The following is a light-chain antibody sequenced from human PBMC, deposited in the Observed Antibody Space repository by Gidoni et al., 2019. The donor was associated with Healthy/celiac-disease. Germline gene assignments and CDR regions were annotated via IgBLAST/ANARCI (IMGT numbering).Light chain of an antibody. CDR2: GNS. CDR1: SSNIGAGYD. Sequence: QSVLTQPPSVSGAPGQSVTISCTGSSSNIGAGYDVHWYQQLPGPAPNLLIYGNSNRPSGVPDRFSGSKSGTSASLAITGLQAEDEADYYCQSYDSSLSGVVFGGGTKLTVL. V-gene: IGLV1-40*01. J-gene: IGLJ2*01. CDR3: QSYDSSLSGVV.